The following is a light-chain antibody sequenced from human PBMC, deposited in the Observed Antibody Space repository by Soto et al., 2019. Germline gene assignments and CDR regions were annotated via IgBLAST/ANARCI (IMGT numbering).Light chain of an antibody. Sequence: QTVVTQEPSVTVSPGGTVTLTCGSSAGVVTRDHYPNWFQQKPGQPPRALISTTTNRHSWTPARFSGFLLGDKAALTLSGVQPEDEADYYCLLYFGGPWVFGGGTKVTVL. V-gene: IGLV7-43*01. CDR2: TTT. CDR1: AGVVTRDHY. CDR3: LLYFGGPWV. J-gene: IGLJ3*02.